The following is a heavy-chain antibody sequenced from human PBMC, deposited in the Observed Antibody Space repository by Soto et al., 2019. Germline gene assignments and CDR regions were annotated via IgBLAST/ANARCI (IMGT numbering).Heavy chain of an antibody. D-gene: IGHD4-17*01. J-gene: IGHJ6*02. CDR2: ISSSSSYI. CDR1: GFTFSSYS. V-gene: IGHV3-21*01. CDR3: ARGRYGDYGMDV. Sequence: VQLVESGGGLVKPGGSLRLSCAASGFTFSSYSMNWVRQAPGKGLEWVSSISSSSSYIYYADSVKGRFTISRDNAKNSLYLQMNSLRAEDTAVYYCARGRYGDYGMDVWGQGTTVTVSS.